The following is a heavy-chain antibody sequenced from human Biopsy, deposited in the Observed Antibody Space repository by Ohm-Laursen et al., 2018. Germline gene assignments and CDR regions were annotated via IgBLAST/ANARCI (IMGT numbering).Heavy chain of an antibody. J-gene: IGHJ4*02. D-gene: IGHD1-26*01. V-gene: IGHV2-5*02. CDR3: AHRQKWTFDF. Sequence: TQTLTLASSFSVFSLTNGGLSVGWIRQSPGRALEWLGLIYGDDNKRYSPSLKSRLLITKDTSKNQVVLTLTNVDPVDTDTYYCAHRQKWTFDFWGQGTLVTVSS. CDR2: IYGDDNK. CDR1: VFSLTNGGLS.